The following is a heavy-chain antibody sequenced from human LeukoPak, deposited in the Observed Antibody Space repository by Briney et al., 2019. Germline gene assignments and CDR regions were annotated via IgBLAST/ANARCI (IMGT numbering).Heavy chain of an antibody. D-gene: IGHD2/OR15-2a*01. Sequence: SETLCLTCAVSGGSISSSNWWSWVRQPPGKGLEWIGEIYHSGSTNYNPSLKSRVTISVDKSKSQFSLKLSSVTAADTAVYYCARAVTYNWFDPWGQGTLVTVSS. CDR1: GGSISSSNW. V-gene: IGHV4-4*02. CDR2: IYHSGST. J-gene: IGHJ5*02. CDR3: ARAVTYNWFDP.